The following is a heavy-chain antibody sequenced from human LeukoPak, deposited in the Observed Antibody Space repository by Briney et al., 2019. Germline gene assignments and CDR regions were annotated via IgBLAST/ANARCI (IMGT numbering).Heavy chain of an antibody. V-gene: IGHV3-48*03. CDR2: ISSSGSTI. Sequence: GGSLRLSCAASGFTFSSYEMNWVRQAPGKGLEGVSYISSSGSTIYYADTVKGRFTISRDNAKNSLYLQMNSLRAEDTAVYYCAELGITMIGGVWGKGTTVTISS. CDR1: GFTFSSYE. CDR3: AELGITMIGGV. D-gene: IGHD3-10*02. J-gene: IGHJ6*04.